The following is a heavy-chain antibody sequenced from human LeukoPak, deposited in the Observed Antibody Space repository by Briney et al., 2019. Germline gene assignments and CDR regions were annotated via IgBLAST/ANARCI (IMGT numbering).Heavy chain of an antibody. CDR3: ARGRRWDLLVSLIDASDI. CDR1: GFSVSSNF. D-gene: IGHD4-23*01. J-gene: IGHJ3*02. Sequence: GGSLRLSCAASGFSVSSNFMTWVRQAPGKGLEWLSVVFSGGSTYYADSVKGRFTISRDNSKNTLYLQMSSLRAEDTAVYFCARGRRWDLLVSLIDASDIWGQGTMVTFS. V-gene: IGHV3-53*01. CDR2: VFSGGST.